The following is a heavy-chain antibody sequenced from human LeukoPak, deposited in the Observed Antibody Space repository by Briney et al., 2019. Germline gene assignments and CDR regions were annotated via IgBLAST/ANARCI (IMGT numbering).Heavy chain of an antibody. CDR2: LDPADGET. D-gene: IGHD4-17*01. J-gene: IGHJ4*02. CDR1: GYTLTDLS. CDR3: ATHRTTVITGLVY. V-gene: IGHV1-24*01. Sequence: VSVKVSCKVPGYTLTDLSTHWVRQAPGKGLEWMGGLDPADGETIYAQKFQGRVTMTEDTSTDTAYMELNSLRSEDTAVYYCATHRTTVITGLVYWGQGTLVSVSS.